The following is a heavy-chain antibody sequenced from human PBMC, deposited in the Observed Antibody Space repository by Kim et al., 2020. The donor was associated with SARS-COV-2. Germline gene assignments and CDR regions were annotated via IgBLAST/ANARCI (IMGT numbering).Heavy chain of an antibody. CDR1: GFTFGDYA. CDR2: ISWNSGSI. V-gene: IGHV3-9*01. J-gene: IGHJ4*02. D-gene: IGHD3-10*01. CDR3: AKDPRATYYYGSGSYCDY. Sequence: GGSLRLSCAASGFTFGDYAMHWVRQAPGKGLEWVSGISWNSGSIGYADSVKGRFTISRDNAKNSLYLQMNSLRAEDTALYYCAKDPRATYYYGSGSYCDYWGQGTLVTVSS.